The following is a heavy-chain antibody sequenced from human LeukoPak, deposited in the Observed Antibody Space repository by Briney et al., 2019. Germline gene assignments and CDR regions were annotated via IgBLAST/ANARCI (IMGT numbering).Heavy chain of an antibody. V-gene: IGHV3-23*01. D-gene: IGHD2-2*01. CDR3: AKDKDVVPAAKGAFDI. Sequence: GGSLGLSCAASGFTFSSYAMTWVRQAPGKGLEWVSAITGSGGSTYYADSVKGRFTISRDFSKNTLFLQMNSLRAEDTAVYFCAKDKDVVPAAKGAFDIWGQGTMVTVSS. CDR2: ITGSGGST. CDR1: GFTFSSYA. J-gene: IGHJ3*02.